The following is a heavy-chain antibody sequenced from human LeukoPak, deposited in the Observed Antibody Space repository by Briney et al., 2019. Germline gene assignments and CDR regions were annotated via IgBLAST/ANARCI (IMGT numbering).Heavy chain of an antibody. Sequence: GGPLRLSCAASGFTFSSYTMNWVRQAPGKGLEWVSSISSGSSYIYYADSVKGRFTISRDNAKNSLYLQMNSLRAEDTAVYYCVRDRATTGYGMDVWGQGATVTVSS. CDR1: GFTFSSYT. D-gene: IGHD1-26*01. J-gene: IGHJ6*02. CDR2: ISSGSSYI. V-gene: IGHV3-21*01. CDR3: VRDRATTGYGMDV.